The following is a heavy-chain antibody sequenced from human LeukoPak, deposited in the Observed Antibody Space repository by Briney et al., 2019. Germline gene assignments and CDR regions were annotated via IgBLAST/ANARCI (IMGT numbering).Heavy chain of an antibody. CDR1: DFMFSSFG. Sequence: GGSLRLSCAASDFMFSSFGMNWVRQAPGKGPEWVSSITSGGENLFYSDSVRGRSTISRDNAKNTLFLQMNSLRAEDTAVYFCARDLVLVETPGDDFDHWGQGTLVSVSS. D-gene: IGHD2-8*02. CDR2: ITSGGENL. J-gene: IGHJ4*02. CDR3: ARDLVLVETPGDDFDH. V-gene: IGHV3-21*01.